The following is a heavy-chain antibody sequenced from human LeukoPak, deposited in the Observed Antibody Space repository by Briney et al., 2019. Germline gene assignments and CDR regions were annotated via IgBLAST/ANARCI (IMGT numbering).Heavy chain of an antibody. J-gene: IGHJ4*02. CDR3: VKGRCSGSSCYGGDY. CDR2: ITSNGGST. V-gene: IGHV3-64D*06. Sequence: GGSLRLSCSASGFTFSSYAMNWVRQAPGKGLEYVSAITSNGGSTYYADSVKGRFTISRDNSKNTLYLQMSSLRAVDTAVYYCVKGRCSGSSCYGGDYWGQGTLVTVSS. CDR1: GFTFSSYA. D-gene: IGHD2-2*01.